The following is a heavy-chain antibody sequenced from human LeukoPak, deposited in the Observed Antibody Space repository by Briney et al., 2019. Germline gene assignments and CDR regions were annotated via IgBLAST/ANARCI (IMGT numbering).Heavy chain of an antibody. V-gene: IGHV3-30*03. D-gene: IGHD2-2*01. CDR2: ISYDGSNK. CDR1: GFTFSSSW. J-gene: IGHJ4*02. CDR3: ARESPPYQLLSSLAY. Sequence: GGSLRLSCAASGFTFSSSWMTWVRQAPGKGLEWVALISYDGSNKYYAESVKGRFTLSRDNSKNTLYLQMNSLRAEDTAVYYCARESPPYQLLSSLAYWGQGTLVTVSS.